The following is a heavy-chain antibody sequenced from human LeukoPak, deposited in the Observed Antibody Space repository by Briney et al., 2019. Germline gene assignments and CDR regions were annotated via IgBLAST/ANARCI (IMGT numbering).Heavy chain of an antibody. Sequence: SETLSLTCTVSGGSISSGSYYWSWIRQPAGKGLEWIGRIYTSGSTNYNPSLKSRVTISVDTSKNQFSLKLSSVIAADTAVYYCARDQYDSSGYYFLLDYWGQGTLVTVSS. V-gene: IGHV4-61*02. CDR2: IYTSGST. CDR3: ARDQYDSSGYYFLLDY. CDR1: GGSISSGSYY. J-gene: IGHJ4*02. D-gene: IGHD3-22*01.